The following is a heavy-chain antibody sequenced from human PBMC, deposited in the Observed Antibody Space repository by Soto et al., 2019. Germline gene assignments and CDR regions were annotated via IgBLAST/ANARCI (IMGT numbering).Heavy chain of an antibody. D-gene: IGHD3-9*01. CDR3: ARDRPYYDILTGYYNRPGWFDP. Sequence: GGSLRLSCAASGFTVSSNYMSWVRQAPGKGLEWVSVINSGGSTYYADSVKGRFTISRDNSKNTLYLQMNSLRAEDTAVYYCARDRPYYDILTGYYNRPGWFDPWGQGTLVTVSS. V-gene: IGHV3-66*01. CDR2: INSGGST. CDR1: GFTVSSNY. J-gene: IGHJ5*02.